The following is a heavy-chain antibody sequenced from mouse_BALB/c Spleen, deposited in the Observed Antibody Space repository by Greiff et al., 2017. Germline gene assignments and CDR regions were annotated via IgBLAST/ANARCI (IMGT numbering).Heavy chain of an antibody. CDR2: ISNGGGST. V-gene: IGHV5-12-2*01. J-gene: IGHJ1*01. CDR1: GFTFSSYT. D-gene: IGHD1-1*01. CDR3: ARNYYGSSYWYFDV. Sequence: EVKVVESGGGLVQPGGSLKLSCAASGFTFSSYTMSWVRQTPEKRLEWVAYISNGGGSTYYPDTVKGRFTISRDNAKNTLYLQMSSLKSEDTAMYYCARNYYGSSYWYFDVWGAGTTVTVSS.